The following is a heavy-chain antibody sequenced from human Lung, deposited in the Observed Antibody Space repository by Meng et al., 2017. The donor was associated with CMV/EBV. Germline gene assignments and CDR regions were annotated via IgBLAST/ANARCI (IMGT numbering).Heavy chain of an antibody. Sequence: GGSLRLXCAASGFRFDDYGMHWVRQTPGKGLEWVAFIRHDGTNKFYGDSVRGRFTISRDNSKNTVYLQMNSLRPEETAVYYCAKDLLLFGGPNAYFDQWGQGXLVTVSS. CDR2: IRHDGTNK. V-gene: IGHV3-30*02. J-gene: IGHJ4*02. D-gene: IGHD3-16*01. CDR1: GFRFDDYG. CDR3: AKDLLLFGGPNAYFDQ.